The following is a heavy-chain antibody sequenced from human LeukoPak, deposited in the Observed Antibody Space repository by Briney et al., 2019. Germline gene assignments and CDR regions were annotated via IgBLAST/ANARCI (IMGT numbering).Heavy chain of an antibody. Sequence: SETLSLTCAVYGGSFSGYSWSWIRQPPGKGLEWIGCIYHSGNTYYNPSLKSRVTISIDRSKNQFSLILTSVTAADTAVYFCARLTYDSSGFDYWGQGTLVTVSS. V-gene: IGHV4-30-2*01. CDR2: IYHSGNT. CDR1: GGSFSGYS. CDR3: ARLTYDSSGFDY. D-gene: IGHD3-22*01. J-gene: IGHJ4*02.